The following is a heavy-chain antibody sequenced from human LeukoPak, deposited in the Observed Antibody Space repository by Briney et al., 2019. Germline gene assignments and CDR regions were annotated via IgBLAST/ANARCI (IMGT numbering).Heavy chain of an antibody. D-gene: IGHD2/OR15-2a*01. CDR3: AKERFLGTWLGDY. CDR1: GFTFSTYA. CDR2: ISGTGGGT. Sequence: AGGSLRLSCAASGFTFSTYAMTWVRQAPGKGLEWVSAISGTGGGTYYSDSVKGRFTISRDNSKNTLYLQMNSLRPEDTAVYYCAKERFLGTWLGDYWGQGTLATVSS. J-gene: IGHJ4*02. V-gene: IGHV3-23*01.